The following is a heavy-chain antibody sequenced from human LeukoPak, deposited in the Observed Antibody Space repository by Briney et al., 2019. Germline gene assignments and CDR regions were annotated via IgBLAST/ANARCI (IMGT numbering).Heavy chain of an antibody. J-gene: IGHJ5*02. CDR3: ARQLLLYWFDH. V-gene: IGHV4-39*01. D-gene: IGHD2-2*01. CDR1: GGSISSSSYY. Sequence: KPSGTLSLTCPVSGGSISSSSYYGGGIRQPPGKGLECIGSIYYSGSTYYNPSLTSRVTISVDTSKNQFSLKLSSVTAADTAVYYCARQLLLYWFDHWGQGTLVTVSS. CDR2: IYYSGST.